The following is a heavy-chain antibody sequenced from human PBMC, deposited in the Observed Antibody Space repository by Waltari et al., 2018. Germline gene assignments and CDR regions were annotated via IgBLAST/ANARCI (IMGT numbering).Heavy chain of an antibody. CDR3: ATRGSSRDGGNAMDV. D-gene: IGHD6-6*01. Sequence: QVQLVQSGAEVKKPGASVKVSCKVSGYTLTELSMHWVRQAQGKGLEGMGGFGPEDGEKIYGPKFQGRVPMTEDTSTDTADMELGSLRSEDTAVYYCATRGSSRDGGNAMDVWGQGTTVTVSS. V-gene: IGHV1-24*01. CDR1: GYTLTELS. J-gene: IGHJ6*02. CDR2: FGPEDGEK.